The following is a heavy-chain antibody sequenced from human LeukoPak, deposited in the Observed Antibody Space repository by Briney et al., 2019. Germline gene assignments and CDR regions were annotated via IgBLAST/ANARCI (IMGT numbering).Heavy chain of an antibody. J-gene: IGHJ3*02. CDR3: ARATKWNYASDI. CDR1: GSTFTSQG. Sequence: APLKVSRKPSGSTFTSQGITSVRQAPGQGLEWLASLSGYNATTNYAHNFQDRVTMTADSFTSACYMKVRTLISDDTAVYYCARATKWNYASDIWGQGTMVTVS. D-gene: IGHD1-7*01. V-gene: IGHV1-18*01. CDR2: LSGYNATT.